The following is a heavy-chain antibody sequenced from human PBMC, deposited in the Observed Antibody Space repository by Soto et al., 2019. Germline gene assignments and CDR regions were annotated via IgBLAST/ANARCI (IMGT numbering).Heavy chain of an antibody. CDR3: ARDVVRSTAGDS. CDR1: GGTFSTSS. CDR2: IIPIFTRT. Sequence: QRQLLQSGTEVTEPGSSVKVSCKASGGTFSTSSFVWVRQGPGQGLEWMGGIIPIFTRTNFAQKFQGRVTFSADESPRTTYMELRSLTSEDTAIYYCARDVVRSTAGDSWGQGTLVHVSS. D-gene: IGHD2-15*01. J-gene: IGHJ4*02. V-gene: IGHV1-69*01.